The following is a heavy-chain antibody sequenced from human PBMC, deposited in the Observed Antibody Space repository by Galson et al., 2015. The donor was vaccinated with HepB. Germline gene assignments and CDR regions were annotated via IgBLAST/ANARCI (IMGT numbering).Heavy chain of an antibody. J-gene: IGHJ4*02. V-gene: IGHV3-11*06. CDR1: GFAFSDFY. CDR2: ISGDSGHT. CDR3: ARAASLQY. Sequence: SLRLSCAASGFAFSDFYMTWVRQAPGEGLEWVSYISGDSGHTDYGDSVKGRFSISRDNTKNSLYLQMNSLRVEDTAIYYCARAASLQYWGQGALVTVSS.